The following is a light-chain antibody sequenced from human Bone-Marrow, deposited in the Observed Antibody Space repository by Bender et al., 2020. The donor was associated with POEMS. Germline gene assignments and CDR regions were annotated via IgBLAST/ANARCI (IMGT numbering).Light chain of an antibody. CDR1: SSDVGGNNKY. CDR2: EVS. V-gene: IGLV2-8*01. CDR3: FSSAASRGL. Sequence: QSVLTQPPSASGSPGQSVTISCTGSSSDVGGNNKYVSWYQQTPGKAPKLIIYEVSQRPSGVPDRFSGSKSGNTASLTVSGLQPGDEADYFCFSSAASRGLFGGGTKLTVL. J-gene: IGLJ2*01.